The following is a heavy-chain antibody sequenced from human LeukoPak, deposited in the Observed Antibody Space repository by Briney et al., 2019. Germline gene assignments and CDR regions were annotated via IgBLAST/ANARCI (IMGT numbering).Heavy chain of an antibody. D-gene: IGHD6-13*01. Sequence: SETLSLTCTVSGGSISSYYWSWIRQPLGKGLEWIGYIYYSGSTNYNPSLKNRVTISVDMSKNHLSLRLSSVTAAGTAVYYCAREIAAAGSTSTRYYYGMDVWGQGTTVTVSS. J-gene: IGHJ6*02. V-gene: IGHV4-59*12. CDR1: GGSISSYY. CDR3: AREIAAAGSTSTRYYYGMDV. CDR2: IYYSGST.